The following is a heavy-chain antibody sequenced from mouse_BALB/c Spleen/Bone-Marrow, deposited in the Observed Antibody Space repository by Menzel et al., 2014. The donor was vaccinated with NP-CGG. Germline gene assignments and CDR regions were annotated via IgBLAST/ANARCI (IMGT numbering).Heavy chain of an antibody. V-gene: IGHV14-3*02. J-gene: IGHJ2*01. Sequence: VQLQQSGAELVKPGASVKLSCTGSGFNIKDTFMHWVKQRPEQGLEWIGRIDPANGNTKYDPKFQGKATITADTSSNTAYLHLTSRTSEDTAVYYCTREEDYWGQGTTLAVSS. CDR2: IDPANGNT. CDR1: GFNIKDTF. CDR3: TREEDY.